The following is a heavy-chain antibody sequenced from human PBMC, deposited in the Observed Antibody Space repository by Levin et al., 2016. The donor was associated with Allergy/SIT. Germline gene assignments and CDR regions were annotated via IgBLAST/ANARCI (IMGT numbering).Heavy chain of an antibody. CDR2: IFSNDEK. Sequence: WIRQPPGKALEWLAHIFSNDEKSYSTSLKSRLTISKDTSKSQVVLTMTNMDPVDTATYYCARIRGKDGYRNVEKFYYGLDAWGQGTTVTVSS. V-gene: IGHV2-26*01. J-gene: IGHJ6*02. CDR3: ARIRGKDGYRNVEKFYYGLDA. D-gene: IGHD5-24*01.